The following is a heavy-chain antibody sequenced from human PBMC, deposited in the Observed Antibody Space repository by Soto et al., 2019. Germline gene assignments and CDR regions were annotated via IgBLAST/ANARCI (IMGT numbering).Heavy chain of an antibody. Sequence: ASVKVSCKASGYTFTSYYMHWVRQAPGQGLEWMGIINPSGGSTSYAQKFQGRVTMTRDTSTSTVYMELSSLRSEDTAVYYCARGYCSGGSCYYYFDYWGQGTLVTVSS. CDR1: GYTFTSYY. D-gene: IGHD2-15*01. J-gene: IGHJ4*02. V-gene: IGHV1-46*03. CDR2: INPSGGST. CDR3: ARGYCSGGSCYYYFDY.